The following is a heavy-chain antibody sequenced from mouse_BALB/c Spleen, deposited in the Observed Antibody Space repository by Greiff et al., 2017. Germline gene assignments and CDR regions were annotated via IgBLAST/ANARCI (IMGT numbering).Heavy chain of an antibody. CDR2: IWAGGST. J-gene: IGHJ4*01. D-gene: IGHD2-14*01. CDR1: GFSLTSYG. V-gene: IGHV2-9*02. CDR3: ARDGPVRRGDYYAMDY. Sequence: VQLVESGPGLVAPSQSLSITCTVSGFSLTSYGVHWVRQPPGKGLEWLGVIWAGGSTNYNSALMSRLSISKDNSKSQVFLKMNSLQTDDTAMYYCARDGPVRRGDYYAMDYWGQGTSVTVSS.